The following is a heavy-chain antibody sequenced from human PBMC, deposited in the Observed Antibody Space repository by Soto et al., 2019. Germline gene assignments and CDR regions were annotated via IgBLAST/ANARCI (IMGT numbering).Heavy chain of an antibody. CDR1: GGTFSSYA. CDR2: IIPIFGTA. V-gene: IGHV1-69*13. Sequence: SVKFSCKASGGTFSSYAISWVRQAPGQGLEWMGGIIPIFGTANYAQKFQGRVTITADESTSTAYMELSSLRAEDTAVYYCAKRSPYYYGMDVWGQGTTVTVSS. J-gene: IGHJ6*02. CDR3: AKRSPYYYGMDV.